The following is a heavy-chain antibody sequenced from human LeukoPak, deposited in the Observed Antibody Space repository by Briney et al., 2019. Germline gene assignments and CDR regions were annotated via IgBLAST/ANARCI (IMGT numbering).Heavy chain of an antibody. CDR3: ARDRWGYSYGGD. CDR2: IKSDGGLT. J-gene: IGHJ4*02. CDR1: GITFSDYW. D-gene: IGHD5-18*01. V-gene: IGHV3-74*01. Sequence: GGSLRLSCAASGITFSDYWMHWVRQAPGKGLVWVSRIKSDGGLTNYADSVKGRFTISRDNAKNSLYLQMNSLRAEDTAVYYCARDRWGYSYGGDWGQGTLVTVSS.